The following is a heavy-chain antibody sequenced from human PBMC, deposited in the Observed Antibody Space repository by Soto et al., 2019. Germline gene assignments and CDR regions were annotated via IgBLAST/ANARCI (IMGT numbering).Heavy chain of an antibody. D-gene: IGHD1-1*01. CDR1: GFTFDTYG. J-gene: IGHJ6*02. Sequence: QVHLVESGGGVVQPGKSLRLSCVASGFTFDTYGIHWVRQAPGKGLQWVALISYEGSNTYYADSVRGRFTISRDNSKNALYLQMNCLRPEDTGVYYCARVTPGNNLYYFSGLDFWGQGTSVTVSS. V-gene: IGHV3-30-3*01. CDR3: ARVTPGNNLYYFSGLDF. CDR2: ISYEGSNT.